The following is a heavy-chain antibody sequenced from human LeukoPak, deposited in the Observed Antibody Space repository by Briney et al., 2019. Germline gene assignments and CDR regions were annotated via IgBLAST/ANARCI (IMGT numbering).Heavy chain of an antibody. J-gene: IGHJ6*03. CDR1: GYTFTSYD. Sequence: GASVKVSCKASGYTFTSYDINWVRQATGQGLEWMGWMNPNSGNTGYAQKFQGRVTMTRNTSISTACMELSSLRSEDTAVYYCARGWGVRFLEWLARGYYYMDVWGKGTTVTVSS. D-gene: IGHD3-3*01. CDR3: ARGWGVRFLEWLARGYYYMDV. CDR2: MNPNSGNT. V-gene: IGHV1-8*01.